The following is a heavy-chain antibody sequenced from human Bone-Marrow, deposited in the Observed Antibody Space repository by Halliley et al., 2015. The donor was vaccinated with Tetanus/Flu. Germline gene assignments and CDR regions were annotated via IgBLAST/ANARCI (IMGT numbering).Heavy chain of an antibody. Sequence: KGLEWVANINYDGSERNYGDSVRGRFTISRDNTQTSLYLQMNSRRGEDTAVYYCAREGAGLDFWGQGTLVTVSS. J-gene: IGHJ4*02. V-gene: IGHV3-7*04. CDR3: AREGAGLDF. CDR2: INYDGSER.